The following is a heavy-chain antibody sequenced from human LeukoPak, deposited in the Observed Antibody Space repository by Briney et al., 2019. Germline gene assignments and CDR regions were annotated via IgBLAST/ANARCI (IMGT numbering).Heavy chain of an antibody. J-gene: IGHJ4*02. D-gene: IGHD3-22*01. V-gene: IGHV3-33*06. CDR2: IWYDGSNK. CDR3: AKSTSMIVVVIKEEGLDY. Sequence: GGPLRLSCAASGFTFSSYGMHWVRQAPGKGLEWVAVIWYDGSNKYYADSVKGRSTISRDNSKNTLYLQMNSLRAEDTAVYYCAKSTSMIVVVIKEEGLDYWGQGTLVTVSS. CDR1: GFTFSSYG.